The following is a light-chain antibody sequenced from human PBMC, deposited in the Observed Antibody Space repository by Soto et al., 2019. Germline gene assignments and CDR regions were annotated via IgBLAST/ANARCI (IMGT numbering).Light chain of an antibody. CDR2: TSG. CDR3: QQTYSTPYT. CDR1: QRITTY. V-gene: IGKV1-39*01. J-gene: IGKJ2*01. Sequence: IHMTQSPSSLSASVGDRVTISCRASQRITTYLNWYQQKPGEAPKLLISTSGTLQRGVPSRFSGSGYGTDFTLTITSIQRADFATYFCQQTYSTPYTFGQGTQLEIK.